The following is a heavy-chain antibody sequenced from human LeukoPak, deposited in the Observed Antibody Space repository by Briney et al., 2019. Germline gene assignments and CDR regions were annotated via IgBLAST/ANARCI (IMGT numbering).Heavy chain of an antibody. Sequence: SETLSLTCNVSGVPITSGGYYWSWIRQPPGKGLEWIGYIYYSGATYYSPSLKSRVAISVDTSKNKFSLQMTSVTAADTALYYCARSLGDVAALPSRGVRGWFDPWGQGTLVTVSS. CDR3: ARSLGDVAALPSRGVRGWFDP. CDR1: GVPITSGGYY. J-gene: IGHJ5*02. CDR2: IYYSGAT. D-gene: IGHD2-2*02. V-gene: IGHV4-31*03.